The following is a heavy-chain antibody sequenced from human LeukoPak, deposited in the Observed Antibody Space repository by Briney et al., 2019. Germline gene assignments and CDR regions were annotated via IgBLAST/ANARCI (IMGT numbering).Heavy chain of an antibody. D-gene: IGHD3-10*01. CDR1: GYSFTTYW. J-gene: IGHJ2*01. V-gene: IGHV5-51*01. Sequence: GESLKISCKASGYSFTTYWIGWVRQMPGKGLECMGIIYPDDSDTTYSPSFQGQVTISADKSFSTAYLQWISLKASDTAIYYCARLGGDIYYFGSGSYPNWYFDLWGRGTLVTVSS. CDR2: IYPDDSDT. CDR3: ARLGGDIYYFGSGSYPNWYFDL.